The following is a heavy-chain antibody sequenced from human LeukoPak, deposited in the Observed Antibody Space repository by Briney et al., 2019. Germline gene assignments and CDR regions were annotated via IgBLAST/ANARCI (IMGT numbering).Heavy chain of an antibody. CDR1: GYTFTGYY. J-gene: IGHJ4*02. D-gene: IGHD6-13*01. V-gene: IGHV1-2*02. CDR2: INPNSGGT. Sequence: ASVKVSCKASGYTFTGYYMHWVRQAPGQGLEWMGWINPNSGGTNYAQKFQGRVTMTRDTSISTVYMELSRLRPDDTAVYYCARGRSSSWYYSYWGQGTLVTVSS. CDR3: ARGRSSSWYYSY.